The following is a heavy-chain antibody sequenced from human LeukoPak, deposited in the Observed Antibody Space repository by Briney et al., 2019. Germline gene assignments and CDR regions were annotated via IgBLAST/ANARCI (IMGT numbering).Heavy chain of an antibody. J-gene: IGHJ4*02. CDR3: ARDGEPDCSGGTCYSTSTFDY. CDR2: IKQDGSEK. V-gene: IGHV3-7*01. Sequence: PGGSLRLSCAAYGFTFSSYWMSWVRQAPGKGLEWVANIKQDGSEKYYVDSVKGRFTISRDNAKNSLYLQMNSLRAEDTAVYYCARDGEPDCSGGTCYSTSTFDYWGQGTLVTVSS. CDR1: GFTFSSYW. D-gene: IGHD2-15*01.